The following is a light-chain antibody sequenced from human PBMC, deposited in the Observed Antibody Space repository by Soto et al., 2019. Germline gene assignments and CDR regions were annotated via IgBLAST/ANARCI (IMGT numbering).Light chain of an antibody. CDR3: SSYTSSSTYV. CDR1: SSDVGDYNY. V-gene: IGLV2-14*01. Sequence: QSVLTQPASVSGSPGQSITISCTGTSSDVGDYNYVSWYQQHPGKAPKLMICEVSDRPSGVSNRFSGSKSGNTASLTISGLQAEDEADYYCSSYTSSSTYVFGTGTRSPS. J-gene: IGLJ1*01. CDR2: EVS.